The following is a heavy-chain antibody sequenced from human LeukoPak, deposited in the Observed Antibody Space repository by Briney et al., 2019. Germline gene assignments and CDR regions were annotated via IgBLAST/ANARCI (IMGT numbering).Heavy chain of an antibody. CDR2: ISGSVGST. D-gene: IGHD1-14*01. CDR3: AKDLHPWPDY. V-gene: IGHV3-23*01. Sequence: PGGSLRLSCAASGFTFSSYAMSWVRQAPGKGLGWVSAISGSVGSTYYADSVKGRFTISRDNSKNTLYLQMNSLRAEDTAVYYRAKDLHPWPDYWGQGTLVTVSS. J-gene: IGHJ4*02. CDR1: GFTFSSYA.